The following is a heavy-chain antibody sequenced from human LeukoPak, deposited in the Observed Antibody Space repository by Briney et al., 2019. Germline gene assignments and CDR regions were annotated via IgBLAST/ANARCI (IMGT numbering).Heavy chain of an antibody. CDR1: GFTFSSYW. D-gene: IGHD5-12*01. V-gene: IGHV3-74*01. CDR3: IRTLIVATSPYVDV. CDR2: VNSDGTGT. J-gene: IGHJ6*03. Sequence: GGSLRLSCAASGFTFSSYWMHWVRQAPGKGLVWVSRVNSDGTGTTYADSVEGRFTICRDNAKNTVYLQMNSLRAEDTAIYYCIRTLIVATSPYVDVWGKGTTVTVSS.